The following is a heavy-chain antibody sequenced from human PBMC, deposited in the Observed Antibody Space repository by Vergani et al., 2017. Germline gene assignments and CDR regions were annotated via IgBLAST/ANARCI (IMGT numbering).Heavy chain of an antibody. Sequence: EVQLVESGGGLVQPGGSLRLSCAASGFTVSSNYMSWVRQAPGKGLEWVSVIYSGGSTYYADSVKGRFTISRDNSKNTLYLQMNSLRAEDTAVYYCEGELADFQIGAGGGAFDIWGQGTMVTVSS. V-gene: IGHV3-66*02. J-gene: IGHJ3*02. CDR1: GFTVSSNY. CDR3: EGELADFQIGAGGGAFDI. D-gene: IGHD3-16*01. CDR2: IYSGGST.